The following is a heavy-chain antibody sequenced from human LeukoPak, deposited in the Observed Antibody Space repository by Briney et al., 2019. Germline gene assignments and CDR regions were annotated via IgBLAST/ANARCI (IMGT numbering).Heavy chain of an antibody. CDR3: ARDFSVAGYNWFDP. D-gene: IGHD6-19*01. Sequence: PGGSLRLSCAASGFTFSSYSMNWVRQAPGKGLEWVSSISSSSSYIYYADSVKGRFTISRDNAKNSLYLQMNSQRAEDTAVYYCARDFSVAGYNWFDPWGQGTLVTVSS. V-gene: IGHV3-21*01. J-gene: IGHJ5*02. CDR2: ISSSSSYI. CDR1: GFTFSSYS.